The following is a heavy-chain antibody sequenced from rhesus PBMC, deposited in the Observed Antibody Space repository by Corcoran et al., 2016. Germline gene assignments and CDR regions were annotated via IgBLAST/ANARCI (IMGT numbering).Heavy chain of an antibody. CDR2: IYGNSGST. V-gene: IGHV4-80*01. CDR1: GGSFSNYW. CDR3: ARGKIAAAGTSFYFDY. J-gene: IGHJ4*01. Sequence: QVQLQESGPGLVKPSETLSLTCAVPGGSFSNYWWSWIRLPPGQGLEWIGDIYGNSGSTNFNPSLKSRVTISKDASKNQFSLKVSSVTAADTAVYYCARGKIAAAGTSFYFDYWGQGVLVTVSS. D-gene: IGHD6-31*01.